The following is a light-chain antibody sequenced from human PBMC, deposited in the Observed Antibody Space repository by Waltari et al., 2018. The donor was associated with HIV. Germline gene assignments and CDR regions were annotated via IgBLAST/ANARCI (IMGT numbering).Light chain of an antibody. V-gene: IGKV4-1*01. Sequence: DIVMTQSPDSLAVSLGERASINFTSSQSVLYSSNNKNYLAWYQQRPGQAPKLLIYWASTRESGVPDRFSGSGSGTDFTLTISSLQAEDAAVYYCQQYDSTPLTFGGGTKVEI. CDR2: WAS. CDR3: QQYDSTPLT. J-gene: IGKJ4*01. CDR1: QSVLYSSNNKNY.